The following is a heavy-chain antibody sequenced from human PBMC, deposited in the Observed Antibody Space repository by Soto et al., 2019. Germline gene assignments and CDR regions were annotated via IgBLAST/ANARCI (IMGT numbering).Heavy chain of an antibody. D-gene: IGHD1-1*01. CDR2: IKQDGSEK. CDR1: GFSFRDYW. CDR3: ARGKDGRRAGTYYFDMDV. V-gene: IGHV3-7*01. Sequence: EEQLVESGGGLVQPGGSLRLSCAASGFSFRDYWVTWARQAPGKGLDWVANIKQDGSEKYYLDSLKGRFTISRDNAKNSVYLLMNSLRAEDTAVYYCARGKDGRRAGTYYFDMDVWGKGTTVTVSS. J-gene: IGHJ6*03.